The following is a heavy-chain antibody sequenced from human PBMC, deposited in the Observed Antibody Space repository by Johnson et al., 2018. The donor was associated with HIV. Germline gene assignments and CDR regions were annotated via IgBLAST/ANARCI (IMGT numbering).Heavy chain of an antibody. J-gene: IGHJ3*02. D-gene: IGHD2-15*01. V-gene: IGHV3-9*01. CDR1: GFTFDDYA. Sequence: VQLVESGGGVVQPGRSLRLSCAASGFTFDDYAMHWVRQAPGKGLEWVSGISWNSGSIDYADSVKGRFTISRDNAKNSLYLQMNSLRAEDTALYYCARRTGYCSGGTCFEAFDIWGQGTMVTVSS. CDR2: ISWNSGSI. CDR3: ARRTGYCSGGTCFEAFDI.